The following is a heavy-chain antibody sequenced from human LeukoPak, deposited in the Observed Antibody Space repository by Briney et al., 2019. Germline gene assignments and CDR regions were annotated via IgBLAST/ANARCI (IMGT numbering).Heavy chain of an antibody. CDR1: GGSISSGSYY. Sequence: PSQTLSLTCTVSGGSISSGSYYWSWIRQPAGKGLEWIGRIYTSGSANYNPSLKSRVTISVDTSKNQFSLKLSSVTAADTAVYYCAREPTTNEEPNWFDPWGQGTLVTVSS. D-gene: IGHD2-8*01. V-gene: IGHV4-61*02. CDR3: AREPTTNEEPNWFDP. CDR2: IYTSGSA. J-gene: IGHJ5*02.